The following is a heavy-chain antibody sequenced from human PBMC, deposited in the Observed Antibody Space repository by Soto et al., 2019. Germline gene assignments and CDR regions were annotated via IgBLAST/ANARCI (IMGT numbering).Heavy chain of an antibody. CDR3: ASQGPNCWSGDYDALDI. J-gene: IGHJ3*02. V-gene: IGHV4-61*01. CDR1: GGSVSSGSYY. CDR2: IYYSGIT. D-gene: IGHD3-3*01. Sequence: PSETLSLTCTVSGGSVSSGSYYWSWILRPPGKGLEWIWYIYYSGITNYNPSLKSRVTISVDTAKNQFSLKLSSVTAADTAVYYCASQGPNCWSGDYDALDIWGQGTMVTVS.